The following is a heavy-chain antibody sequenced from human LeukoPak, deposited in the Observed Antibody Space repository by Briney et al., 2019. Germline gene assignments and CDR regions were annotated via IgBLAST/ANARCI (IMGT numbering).Heavy chain of an antibody. CDR3: TRDTFGGDDF. Sequence: GGSLRLSCAASGFTFSSYSMNWVRQAPGKGLVWVSRINEDGSTTDYADSVKGRFTISRDNAKNTLSLQMNSLRAEDTAVYYCTRDTFGGDDFWGQGTLVTVSS. V-gene: IGHV3-74*01. CDR2: INEDGSTT. CDR1: GFTFSSYS. D-gene: IGHD3-16*01. J-gene: IGHJ4*02.